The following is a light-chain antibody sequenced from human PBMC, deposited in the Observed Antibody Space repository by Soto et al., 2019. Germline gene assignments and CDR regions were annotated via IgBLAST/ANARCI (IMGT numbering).Light chain of an antibody. Sequence: EIVLTQSPGTLSLSPGERATLSCRASQSASSSYLAWYQQKPGQAPRLIIYGASSRATGIPDGFSGSGSGTVYTLTISRLEPEDFAVYYCQQYGSSPSTVGQGTRLGIK. J-gene: IGKJ5*01. CDR3: QQYGSSPST. CDR1: QSASSSY. CDR2: GAS. V-gene: IGKV3-20*01.